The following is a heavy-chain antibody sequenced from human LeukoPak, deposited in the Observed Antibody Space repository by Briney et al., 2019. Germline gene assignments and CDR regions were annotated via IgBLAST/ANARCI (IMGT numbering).Heavy chain of an antibody. V-gene: IGHV4-39*07. CDR1: GGSISSSSYY. D-gene: IGHD3-22*01. J-gene: IGHJ3*02. Sequence: PSETLSLTCTVSGGSISSSSYYWGWIRQPPGKGLEWIGSIYYSGSTYYNPSLKSRVTISVDTSKNQFSLKLSSVTAADTAVYYCARDLDSSGYLGGAFDIWGQGTMVTVSS. CDR3: ARDLDSSGYLGGAFDI. CDR2: IYYSGST.